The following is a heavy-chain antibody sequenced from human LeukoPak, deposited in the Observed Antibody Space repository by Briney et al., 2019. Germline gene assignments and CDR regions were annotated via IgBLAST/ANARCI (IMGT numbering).Heavy chain of an antibody. CDR2: TSHSGGT. J-gene: IGHJ4*02. CDR3: ARRPAARLTYDY. D-gene: IGHD2-2*01. Sequence: SETLSLTCTVSSGSINNYFWYWIRQPPGKGLEWIGYTSHSGGTNYNPSLKSRVTMSLDTSKNQFSLNLGSVTAADTAVYYCARRPAARLTYDYWGQGTLVTVSS. V-gene: IGHV4-59*01. CDR1: SGSINNYF.